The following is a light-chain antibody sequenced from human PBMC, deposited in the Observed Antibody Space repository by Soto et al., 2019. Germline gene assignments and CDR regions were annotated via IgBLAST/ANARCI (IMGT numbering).Light chain of an antibody. Sequence: EIVLTQSPGTLSLSPGERATLSCRASQSVTSSYLTWYQQKPGQAPRLLIYGASSRAADIPDRFSGSGSGTDFTLTINRLEPEDFAVYYCQQYGTSLSWTFGQGTKVEIK. CDR3: QQYGTSLSWT. J-gene: IGKJ1*01. V-gene: IGKV3-20*01. CDR1: QSVTSSY. CDR2: GAS.